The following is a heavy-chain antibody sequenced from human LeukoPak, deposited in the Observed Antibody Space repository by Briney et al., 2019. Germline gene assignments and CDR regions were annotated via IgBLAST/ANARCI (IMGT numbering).Heavy chain of an antibody. V-gene: IGHV4-39*07. CDR3: AREMYGDYVRTMDV. Sequence: SETLSLTCAVYGGSFSSYYWGWIRQPPGKGLEWIGTIYYSGSTYYNPSLKSRVTISVDTSKNQFSLKLSSVTAADTAVYYCAREMYGDYVRTMDVWGKGTTVTVSS. CDR1: GGSFSSYY. J-gene: IGHJ6*03. CDR2: IYYSGST. D-gene: IGHD4-17*01.